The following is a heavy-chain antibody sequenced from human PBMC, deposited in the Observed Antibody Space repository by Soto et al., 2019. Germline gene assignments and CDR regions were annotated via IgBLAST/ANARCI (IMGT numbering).Heavy chain of an antibody. Sequence: GESLKISCKGSGYSFTSYWIGWVRQMPGKGLEWMGIIYPGDSGTRYSPSFQGQVTISADKSISTAYLQWSSLKASDTAMYYCARHLSLRGSSWYLGYYYYGMDVWGQGTTVTVSS. CDR3: ARHLSLRGSSWYLGYYYYGMDV. J-gene: IGHJ6*02. CDR1: GYSFTSYW. CDR2: IYPGDSGT. D-gene: IGHD6-13*01. V-gene: IGHV5-51*01.